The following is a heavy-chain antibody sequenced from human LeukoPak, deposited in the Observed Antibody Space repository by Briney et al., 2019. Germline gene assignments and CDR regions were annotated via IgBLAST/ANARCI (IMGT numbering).Heavy chain of an antibody. J-gene: IGHJ3*02. CDR1: GFIFYEYA. Sequence: WSLRLSFVASGFIFYEYAMHWVRQVPGEGLEWVSGITWKRGRIDFAGSVRGGFTIYRASAKNSLYLQMTSLRAEDTPLYSCPKRTGYRIGRDPFEIWGHGTMVTVSS. CDR3: PKRTGYRIGRDPFEI. D-gene: IGHD5-24*01. V-gene: IGHV3-9*01. CDR2: ITWKRGRI.